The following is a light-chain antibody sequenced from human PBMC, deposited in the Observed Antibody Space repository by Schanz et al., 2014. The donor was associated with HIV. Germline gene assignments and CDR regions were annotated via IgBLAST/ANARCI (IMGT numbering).Light chain of an antibody. CDR3: SSYTSSSTYV. CDR1: SNDVGIYNL. V-gene: IGLV2-14*02. CDR2: EVS. Sequence: QSVLTQPASVSGSPGQSITISCTGTSNDVGIYNLVSWYQQHPGKAPKLTIYEVSKRPSGVPDRFSGSKSGNTASLTISGLQAEDEADYYCSSYTSSSTYVFGTGTKVTVL. J-gene: IGLJ1*01.